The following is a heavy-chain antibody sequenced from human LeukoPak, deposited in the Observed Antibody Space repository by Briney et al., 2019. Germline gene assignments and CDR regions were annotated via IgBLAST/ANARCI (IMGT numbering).Heavy chain of an antibody. CDR2: IREDGNEK. CDR1: GFTFTKHW. D-gene: IGHD2-21*02. Sequence: GGSLRLSCAATGFTFTKHWMSWVRQTIGKGLECVAKIREDGNEKHYVDSVKGRFTISRDNAKNSLFLQMNNLRVDDTAVYYCAKYCGGDCYEGDFDYWGQGTMVTVSS. J-gene: IGHJ4*03. CDR3: AKYCGGDCYEGDFDY. V-gene: IGHV3-7*01.